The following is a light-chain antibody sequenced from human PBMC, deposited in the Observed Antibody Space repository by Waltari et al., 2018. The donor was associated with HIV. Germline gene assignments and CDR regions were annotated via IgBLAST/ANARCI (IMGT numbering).Light chain of an antibody. J-gene: IGLJ1*01. Sequence: QSALTQPASVSGSLGQSINISCSGLSSDLGHSHFVSWYQQHPDTVPTLIIYEVSNRPSGVSNRFSGSKSGNTASLTISGLQTEDEADYFCSSYTTGNIPYVFGSGTKVTVL. CDR3: SSYTTGNIPYV. CDR1: SSDLGHSHF. V-gene: IGLV2-14*01. CDR2: EVS.